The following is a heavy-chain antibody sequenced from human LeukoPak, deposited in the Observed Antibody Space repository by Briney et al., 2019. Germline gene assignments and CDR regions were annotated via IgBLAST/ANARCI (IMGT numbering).Heavy chain of an antibody. Sequence: GGSLRLSCVASGFTFNSYTMNWVRQAPGKGLEWVANIKQDGSEKYYVDSVKGRFTISRDNAKNSLYLQMNSLRAEDTAVYYCARDSPSSTSWGYWGQGTLVTVSS. CDR3: ARDSPSSTSWGY. CDR2: IKQDGSEK. V-gene: IGHV3-7*01. J-gene: IGHJ4*02. D-gene: IGHD2-2*01. CDR1: GFTFNSYT.